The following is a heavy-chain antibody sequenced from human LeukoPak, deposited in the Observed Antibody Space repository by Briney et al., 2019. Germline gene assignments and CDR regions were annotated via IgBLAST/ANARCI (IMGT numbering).Heavy chain of an antibody. CDR1: GFTFSSYG. Sequence: TGGSLRLSCAASGFTFSSYGMHWVRQAPGKGLEWVAFIRYDGSNKYYVDSVKGRFTISRDNSKSTLYLQMNSLRAEDTAVYYCAKDRLVGRGVYFDYWGQGTLVTVSS. D-gene: IGHD1-26*01. J-gene: IGHJ4*02. V-gene: IGHV3-30*02. CDR2: IRYDGSNK. CDR3: AKDRLVGRGVYFDY.